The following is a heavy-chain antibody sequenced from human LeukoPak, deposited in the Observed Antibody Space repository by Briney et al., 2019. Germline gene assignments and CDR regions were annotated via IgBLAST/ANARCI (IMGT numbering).Heavy chain of an antibody. V-gene: IGHV3-48*03. CDR2: ISHSGTTV. Sequence: GGSLRLSCAASGFTFSSYEMNWVRQAPGKGLEWVSYISHSGTTVHYADSVKGRFTISRDNAKSSLYLQMNSLSAEDTAIYYCVRNLGYGNNDYYYGMDVWGQGTTVTVSS. J-gene: IGHJ6*02. D-gene: IGHD4-17*01. CDR1: GFTFSSYE. CDR3: VRNLGYGNNDYYYGMDV.